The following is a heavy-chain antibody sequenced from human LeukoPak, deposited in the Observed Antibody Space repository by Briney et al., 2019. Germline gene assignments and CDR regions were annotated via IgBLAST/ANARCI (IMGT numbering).Heavy chain of an antibody. CDR2: INPNSGDT. CDR3: ARGGTSAWQYYDY. Sequence: ASVKVSCKASGYPFTGQHMHWVRQAPGQGLEWMGWINPNSGDTKYTQNFQGRVTMTRDTSISTAYMELSSLRSDDTAVYYCARGGTSAWQYYDYWGQGTLVIVSS. CDR1: GYPFTGQH. D-gene: IGHD6-19*01. V-gene: IGHV1-2*02. J-gene: IGHJ4*02.